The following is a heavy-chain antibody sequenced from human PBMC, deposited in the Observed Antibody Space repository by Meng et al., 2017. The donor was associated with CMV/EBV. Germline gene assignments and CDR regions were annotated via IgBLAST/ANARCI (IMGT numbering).Heavy chain of an antibody. J-gene: IGHJ2*01. CDR1: SYTFTSYG. CDR3: ARDPLFGGGGRFDL. D-gene: IGHD3-10*01. Sequence: QVVQTGAEVQPPGASVKVSCQASSYTFTSYGISWVRQAPGQGLEWMGWISAYNGNTNYAQKLQGRVTMTTDTSTSTAYMELRSLRSDDTDVYYCARDPLFGGGGRFDLWGRGTLVTVSS. CDR2: ISAYNGNT. V-gene: IGHV1-18*01.